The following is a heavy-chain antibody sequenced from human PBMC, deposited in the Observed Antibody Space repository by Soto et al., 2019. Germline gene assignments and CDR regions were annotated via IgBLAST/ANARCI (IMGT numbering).Heavy chain of an antibody. J-gene: IGHJ5*02. Sequence: SETLSLTCTVSSGSISSSTYYLVWIRQTPGEGPEWIGYIHYSGSTNDNPSLKSRVTMLVDTVKSQFSLRLSSVTDADTAVYYCVGDRSYSYGYWWFDPWGQGTLVTVSS. D-gene: IGHD5-18*01. CDR1: SGSISSSTYY. CDR2: IHYSGST. CDR3: VGDRSYSYGYWWFDP. V-gene: IGHV4-61*01.